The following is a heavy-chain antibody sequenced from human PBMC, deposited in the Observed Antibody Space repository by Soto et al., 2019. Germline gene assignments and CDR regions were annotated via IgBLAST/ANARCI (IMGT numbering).Heavy chain of an antibody. CDR1: GGVFRNYA. Sequence: QVQLVQSGAEVKKPGSSVKVSCKASGGVFRNYAINWVRQAPGQGLEWMGGIIPVFGTADYPQKFQGRVTHTEDESTTTAYMELTSLKTEDTAVYFCARDRWGSYSFDSWGQGTLVTVAS. V-gene: IGHV1-69*01. J-gene: IGHJ5*01. D-gene: IGHD1-26*01. CDR3: ARDRWGSYSFDS. CDR2: IIPVFGTA.